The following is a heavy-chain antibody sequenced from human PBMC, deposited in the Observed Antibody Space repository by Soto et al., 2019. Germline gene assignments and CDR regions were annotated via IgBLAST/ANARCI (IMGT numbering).Heavy chain of an antibody. D-gene: IGHD5-12*01. V-gene: IGHV4-31*03. J-gene: IGHJ4*02. CDR1: GCSISSDGYY. CDR2: IYYSGST. Sequence: PAETLSLTCTVSGCSISSDGYYWSWIRQHPGKGLEWIGYIYYSGSTYYNPSLKSRVTISVDTSKNQFSLKLSSVTAADTAVYYCARGSTSDGYNFFDYWGQGTLVTVSS. CDR3: ARGSTSDGYNFFDY.